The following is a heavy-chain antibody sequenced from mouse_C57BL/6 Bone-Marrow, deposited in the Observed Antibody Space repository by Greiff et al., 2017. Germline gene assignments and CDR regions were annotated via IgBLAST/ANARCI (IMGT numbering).Heavy chain of an antibody. CDR2: IWAGGST. V-gene: IGHV2-9*02. CDR1: GFSLTSYG. J-gene: IGHJ4*01. CDR3: ARDPSTMITKDAMDY. D-gene: IGHD2-4*01. Sequence: VQLVESGPGLVAPSQSLSITCTVSGFSLTSYGVHWVRQPPGKGLEWLGVIWAGGSTNYNSALMSRLSISKDNSKSQVFLKMNSLQTDDTAMYYCARDPSTMITKDAMDYWGQGTSVTVSS.